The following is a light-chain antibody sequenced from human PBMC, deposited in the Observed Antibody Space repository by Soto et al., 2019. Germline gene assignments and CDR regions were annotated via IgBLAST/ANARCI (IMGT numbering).Light chain of an antibody. CDR3: QQSFSTPYT. Sequence: DIQMTQSPSTLSASVEDRVTITCRASQSIGDLLAWYQHKPGTAPKLLIYAASSLQSGVPSRFSGGGSGTNFSLTINSLQPEDFATYFCQQSFSTPYTFGQGTKVDIK. J-gene: IGKJ2*01. CDR2: AAS. V-gene: IGKV1-39*01. CDR1: QSIGDL.